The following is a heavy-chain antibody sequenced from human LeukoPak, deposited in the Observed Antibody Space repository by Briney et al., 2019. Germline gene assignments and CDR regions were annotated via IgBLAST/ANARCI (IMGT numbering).Heavy chain of an antibody. CDR3: ARDLELGIEDAFDI. CDR1: GGTFSSYA. D-gene: IGHD7-27*01. CDR2: IIPIFDTA. V-gene: IGHV1-69*05. J-gene: IGHJ3*02. Sequence: SVKVSCKASGGTFSSYAISWVRQAPGQGLEWMGGIIPIFDTANYAQKFQGRVTITTDESTSTAYMELSSLRSEDTAVYYCARDLELGIEDAFDIWGQGTMVTVSS.